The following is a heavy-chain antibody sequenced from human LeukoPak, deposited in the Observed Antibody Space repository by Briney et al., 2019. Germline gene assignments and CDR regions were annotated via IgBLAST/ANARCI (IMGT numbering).Heavy chain of an antibody. V-gene: IGHV4-4*07. D-gene: IGHD3-3*01. J-gene: IGHJ3*02. CDR3: ARDAGSRYDFWSGYIDAFDI. CDR2: IYTSGST. Sequence: SETLSLTCTVSGGSISSYYRSWIRQPAGKGLEWIGRIYTSGSTNYNPSLKSRVTMSVDTSKNQFSLKLSSVTAADTAVYYCARDAGSRYDFWSGYIDAFDIWGQGTMVTVSS. CDR1: GGSISSYY.